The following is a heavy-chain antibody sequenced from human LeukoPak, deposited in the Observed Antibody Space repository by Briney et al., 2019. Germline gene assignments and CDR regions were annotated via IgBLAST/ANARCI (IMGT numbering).Heavy chain of an antibody. J-gene: IGHJ4*02. Sequence: GGSLRLSCSASGFTFSYYAMHWVRQAPGKGLEYVSDINDNGGTTHYGDSVKGRFTISRDDSKNTLYLQMSSLRGEDTALYYCVKDLRGNYTFDYWGQGTLVTVSS. CDR3: VKDLRGNYTFDY. CDR1: GFTFSYYA. V-gene: IGHV3-64D*09. D-gene: IGHD5-24*01. CDR2: INDNGGTT.